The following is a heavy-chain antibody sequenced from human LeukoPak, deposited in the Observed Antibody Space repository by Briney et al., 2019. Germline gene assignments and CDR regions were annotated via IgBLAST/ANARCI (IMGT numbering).Heavy chain of an antibody. CDR2: IRYDGSNK. CDR1: GFTFSSYW. Sequence: GGSLRLSCAASGFTFSSYWMHWVRQSPGKGLEWVAFIRYDGSNKYYADSVKGRFTISRDNSKNTLYLQMNSLRAEDTAVYYCATSLAPIYDILTGYLDVDFDYWGQGTLVTVSS. V-gene: IGHV3-30*02. J-gene: IGHJ4*02. D-gene: IGHD3-9*01. CDR3: ATSLAPIYDILTGYLDVDFDY.